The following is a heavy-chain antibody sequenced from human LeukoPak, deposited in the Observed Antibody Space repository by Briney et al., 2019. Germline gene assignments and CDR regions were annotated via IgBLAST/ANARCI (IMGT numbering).Heavy chain of an antibody. CDR2: IKQDGSEK. J-gene: IGHJ4*02. D-gene: IGHD3-22*01. CDR1: GFTFSSYW. V-gene: IGHV3-7*01. Sequence: GGSLRLSCAASGFTFSSYWMSWVRQAPGKGLEWVANIKQDGSEKYYVDSVKGRFTISRDNAKNSLYLQMNSLRAEDTAVYYCARDNYYDSLYYFDYWGQGTLVTVSS. CDR3: ARDNYYDSLYYFDY.